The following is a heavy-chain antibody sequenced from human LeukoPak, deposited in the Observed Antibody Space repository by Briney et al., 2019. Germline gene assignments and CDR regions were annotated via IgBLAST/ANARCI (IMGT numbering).Heavy chain of an antibody. CDR3: ARQTSSWDRWFDP. CDR1: GGSISSSSYY. J-gene: IGHJ5*02. D-gene: IGHD2-2*01. Sequence: PLETLSLTCTVSGGSISSSSYYWGWIRQPPGKGLEWIGSIYYSGSTYYNPSLKSRVTISADTSKNQFSLKLSSVTAADTAVYYCARQTSSWDRWFDPWGQGTLVTVSS. CDR2: IYYSGST. V-gene: IGHV4-39*01.